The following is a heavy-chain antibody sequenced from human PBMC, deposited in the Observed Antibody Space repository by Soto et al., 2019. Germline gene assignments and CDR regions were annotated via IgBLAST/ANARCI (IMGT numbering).Heavy chain of an antibody. CDR1: GYTFSRFY. Sequence: GASVKASCKASGYTFSRFYMHWVRQAPGQGLEWMGWINPNSGGTKSAEKFQGRVTMTTDTSTSTAYMELRTLTSDDTAVYYCARDLDGSGNYYTDYWGQGTLVTVSS. CDR3: ARDLDGSGNYYTDY. CDR2: INPNSGGT. J-gene: IGHJ4*02. V-gene: IGHV1-2*02. D-gene: IGHD3-10*01.